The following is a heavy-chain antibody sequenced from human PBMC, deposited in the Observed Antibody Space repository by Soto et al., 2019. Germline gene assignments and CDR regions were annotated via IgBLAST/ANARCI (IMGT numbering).Heavy chain of an antibody. V-gene: IGHV1-3*01. J-gene: IGHJ4*02. D-gene: IGHD5-18*01. CDR1: GYTFTSYA. Sequence: ASVKVSCNASGYTFTSYAMHWVRQAPGQRLEWMGWINAGNGNTKYSQKFQGRVTITRDTSASTAYMELSSLRSEDTAVYYCASPKPYSYGSFDYWGQGTLVTVSS. CDR2: INAGNGNT. CDR3: ASPKPYSYGSFDY.